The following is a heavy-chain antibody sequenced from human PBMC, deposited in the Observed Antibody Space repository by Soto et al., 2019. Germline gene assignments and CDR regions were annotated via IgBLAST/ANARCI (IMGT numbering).Heavy chain of an antibody. CDR1: GFTFSGSA. CDR2: IRSKANSYAT. D-gene: IGHD3-3*01. V-gene: IGHV3-73*01. Sequence: GGSLRLSCAASGFTFSGSAMHWVRQASGKGLEWVGRIRSKANSYATGYAASVKGRFTISRDDSKNTAYLQMNSLKTEDTAVYFCISVTIFGVVHYDYWGQGALVTVSS. J-gene: IGHJ4*02. CDR3: ISVTIFGVVHYDY.